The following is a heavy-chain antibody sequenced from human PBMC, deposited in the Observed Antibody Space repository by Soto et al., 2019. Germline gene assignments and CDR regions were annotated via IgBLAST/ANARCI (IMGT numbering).Heavy chain of an antibody. CDR1: GFTFSSYA. D-gene: IGHD6-19*01. Sequence: EVQLLESGGGLVQPGGSLTLSCAASGFTFSSYAMNWVRQAPGKGLEWVSVISGSADSTYYADSVKGRFTISRDNSENTLYLQMNSLRAEDTAVYYCARRSSGWYFDYWGQGTLVTVSS. CDR2: ISGSADST. V-gene: IGHV3-23*01. CDR3: ARRSSGWYFDY. J-gene: IGHJ4*02.